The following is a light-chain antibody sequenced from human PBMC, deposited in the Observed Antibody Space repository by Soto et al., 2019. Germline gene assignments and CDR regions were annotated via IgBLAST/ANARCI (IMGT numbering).Light chain of an antibody. CDR1: QSVGSL. CDR3: QQSYSLPST. J-gene: IGKJ2*01. CDR2: AAS. Sequence: DIQMTQSPSSLSASVGDRVTITCRASQSVGSLLNWFQQRPGKAPKLLIYAASSLQSGAPSRFSGSGAGTDFTLIISSLQPEDFATYYCQQSYSLPSTFGQGTKVEIK. V-gene: IGKV1-39*01.